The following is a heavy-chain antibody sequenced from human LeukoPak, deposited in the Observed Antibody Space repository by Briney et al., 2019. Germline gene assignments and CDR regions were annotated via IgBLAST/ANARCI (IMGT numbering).Heavy chain of an antibody. CDR2: ISGSGGST. J-gene: IGHJ6*03. D-gene: IGHD6-13*01. V-gene: IGHV3-23*01. CDR1: GFTFSSSA. CDR3: AGDYSSSWYGYYYYYMDV. Sequence: GGSLRLSCAASGFTFSSSAMSRVRQAPGKGLEWVSSISGSGGSTYYADSVKGRFTISRDNSKNSLYLQMNSLRAEDTAVYYCAGDYSSSWYGYYYYYMDVWGKGTTVTVSS.